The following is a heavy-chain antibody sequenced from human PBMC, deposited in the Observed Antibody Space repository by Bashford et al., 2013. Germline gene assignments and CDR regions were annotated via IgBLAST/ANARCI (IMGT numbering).Heavy chain of an antibody. CDR1: GYSFTSYW. V-gene: IGHV5-51*01. J-gene: IGHJ6*02. Sequence: GRSLKISCKGSGYSFTSYWIGWVRQMPGKGLEWMGIIYPGDSDTRYSPSFQGQVTISADKSISTAYLQWSSLKASDTAMYYCARRVAAAGTLYYYYYGMDVWGQGTTVTVSS. CDR3: ARRVAAAGTLYYYYYGMDV. D-gene: IGHD6-13*01. CDR2: IYPGDSDT.